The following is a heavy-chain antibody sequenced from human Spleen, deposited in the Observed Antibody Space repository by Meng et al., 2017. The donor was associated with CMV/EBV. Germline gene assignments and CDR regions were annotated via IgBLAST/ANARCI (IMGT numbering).Heavy chain of an antibody. D-gene: IGHD2-15*01. J-gene: IGHJ6*02. CDR3: ARDIVVVVAADLKYYYGMDV. V-gene: IGHV3-21*01. CDR2: ISTSSIDI. Sequence: GESLKISCAASGFTFSNYNMNWVRQAPGKGLEWVSSISTSSIDIYYADSVKGRFTISRDNAKNSLSLQMNSLRAEDTAVYYCARDIVVVVAADLKYYYGMDVWGQGTTVTVS. CDR1: GFTFSNYN.